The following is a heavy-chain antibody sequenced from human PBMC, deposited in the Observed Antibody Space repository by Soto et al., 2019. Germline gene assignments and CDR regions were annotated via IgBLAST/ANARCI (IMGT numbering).Heavy chain of an antibody. J-gene: IGHJ4*02. V-gene: IGHV2-5*02. D-gene: IGHD5-12*01. CDR2: IYRDDDK. CDR1: EFSLSINGLG. CDR3: ARAYSGYDWGSFDY. Sequence: QITLKESGPTLVKPTQTLTLTCTFSEFSLSINGLGVGWIRQPPGKALEWLALIYRDDDKRYSPSLMSRLTIPKHTSKNQVVLTMTNMDPMDTATYYCARAYSGYDWGSFDYWGQGTLVTVSS.